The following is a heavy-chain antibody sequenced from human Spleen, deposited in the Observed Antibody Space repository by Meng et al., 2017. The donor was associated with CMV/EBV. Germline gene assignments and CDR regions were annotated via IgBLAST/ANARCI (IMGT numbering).Heavy chain of an antibody. V-gene: IGHV1-2*02. CDR3: ARDRGCSSTSCYIFGFDP. Sequence: ASVKVSCKASGYTFITYYIHWVRQAPGQGLEWMGWINPNSGGTNYAQKFQGRVTMTRDTSISTAYMELSRLRSDDTAVYYCARDRGCSSTSCYIFGFDPWGQGTLVTVSS. D-gene: IGHD2-2*02. J-gene: IGHJ5*02. CDR1: GYTFITYY. CDR2: INPNSGGT.